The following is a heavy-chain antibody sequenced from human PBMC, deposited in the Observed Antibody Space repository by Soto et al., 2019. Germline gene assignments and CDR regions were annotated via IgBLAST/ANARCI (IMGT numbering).Heavy chain of an antibody. V-gene: IGHV5-51*01. CDR3: ERKSNSNYRYGMDV. D-gene: IGHD4-4*01. J-gene: IGHJ6*02. CDR2: IYPGDSDV. Sequence: GESLKISCKGSGNSFTSHWIGWVRKMPGKGLEWMGIIYPGDSDVRYSPSFQGQVTISADKSISTAYLQWSSLEASDTAMYYCERKSNSNYRYGMDVWGQGTTVTVSS. CDR1: GNSFTSHW.